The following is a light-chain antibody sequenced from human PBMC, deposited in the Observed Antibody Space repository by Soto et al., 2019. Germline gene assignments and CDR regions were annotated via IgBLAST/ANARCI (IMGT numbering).Light chain of an antibody. CDR2: GTS. V-gene: IGKV3-20*01. J-gene: IGKJ2*01. CDR1: QSVATQF. Sequence: DIVLTQSPGTLSLSPGERATLSCRASQSVATQFFTWSQQRPGQAPRVLIYGTSTRATGIPDRFSGSGSGTDFTLTISRLEPEDFAVYYRQQYTSSSGYTFGQGTKLEIK. CDR3: QQYTSSSGYT.